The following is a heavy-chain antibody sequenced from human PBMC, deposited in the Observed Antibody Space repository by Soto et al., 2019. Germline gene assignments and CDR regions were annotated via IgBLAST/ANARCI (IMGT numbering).Heavy chain of an antibody. Sequence: EVQLVESGGGLVQPGGSLRLSCAASGFTLNNYWLHWVRQAPGKGLVWVSRINGDGSNTKYADSVTCRFTNSRDNAKNTVYLQMNSLRAEDTAVYYCARGARGLYYMHVWGNVTTVTVSS. V-gene: IGHV3-74*01. CDR2: INGDGSNT. J-gene: IGHJ6*03. CDR3: ARGARGLYYMHV. CDR1: GFTLNNYW.